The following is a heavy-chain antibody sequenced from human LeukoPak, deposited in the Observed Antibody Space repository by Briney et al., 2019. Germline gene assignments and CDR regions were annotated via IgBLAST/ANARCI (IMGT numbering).Heavy chain of an antibody. CDR1: GGSISSYY. J-gene: IGHJ1*01. Sequence: PSETLSLTCTVPGGSISSYYWSWIRQPPGKGLDWIGYIYYSGTTNYNHSLKSRVTISVDTSKNQFSLKLSSVTAADTAVYYCAREDYCSGGSCYSGYFQHWGQGTLVTVSS. V-gene: IGHV4-59*01. D-gene: IGHD2-15*01. CDR3: AREDYCSGGSCYSGYFQH. CDR2: IYYSGTT.